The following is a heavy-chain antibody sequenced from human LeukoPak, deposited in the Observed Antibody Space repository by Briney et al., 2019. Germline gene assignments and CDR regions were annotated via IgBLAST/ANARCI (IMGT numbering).Heavy chain of an antibody. J-gene: IGHJ4*02. CDR2: ISAYNGNT. D-gene: IGHD1-26*01. Sequence: GASVKVSCKASGYTFTSYAMHWVRQAPGQRLEWMGWISAYNGNTNYAQKLQGRVTMTTDTSTSTAYMELRSLRSDDTAVYYCARVDELVGLVSADYWGQGTLVTVSS. V-gene: IGHV1-18*01. CDR3: ARVDELVGLVSADY. CDR1: GYTFTSYA.